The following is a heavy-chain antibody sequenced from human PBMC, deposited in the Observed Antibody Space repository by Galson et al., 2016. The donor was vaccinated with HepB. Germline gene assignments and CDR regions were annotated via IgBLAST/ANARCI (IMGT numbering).Heavy chain of an antibody. CDR1: GFTFSSYA. CDR3: AKCLWVRGVYPFDP. J-gene: IGHJ5*02. V-gene: IGHV3-23*01. CDR2: ILNSGAST. Sequence: SLRLSCAASGFTFSSYAMNWVRQAPGKGLEWVSAILNSGASTSYADSVKGRFTISRDNSKNTAYLQMNNLRAEDTAVYYCAKCLWVRGVYPFDPWGQGTLVTVSS. D-gene: IGHD3-10*01.